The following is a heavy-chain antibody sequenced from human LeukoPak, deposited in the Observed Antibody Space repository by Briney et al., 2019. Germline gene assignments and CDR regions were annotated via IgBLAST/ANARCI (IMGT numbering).Heavy chain of an antibody. CDR3: ARVVGSGWNYFDS. Sequence: PSETLSLTCTVSGGSISSYYWSWLRQPPGKGLEWIACRHHSGSSNYNPSLESRVTVSVDTSNNQFSLRVTSVTAADTAVYYCARVVGSGWNYFDSWGQGTLVTVSS. CDR1: GGSISSYY. J-gene: IGHJ4*02. CDR2: RHHSGSS. V-gene: IGHV4-59*01. D-gene: IGHD6-19*01.